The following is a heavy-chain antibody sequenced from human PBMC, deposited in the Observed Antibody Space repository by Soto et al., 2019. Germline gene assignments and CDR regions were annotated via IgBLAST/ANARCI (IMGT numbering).Heavy chain of an antibody. CDR3: ARMSSSSGLFGFDY. CDR1: GGSISSGGYY. J-gene: IGHJ4*02. V-gene: IGHV4-31*03. D-gene: IGHD6-6*01. Sequence: PSATLSLTCTVSGGSISSGGYYWSWIRQHPGKGLEWIGYIYYSGSTYYNPSLKSRVTISVDTSKNQFSLKLSSVTAADTAVYYCARMSSSSGLFGFDYWGQGTLVTVSS. CDR2: IYYSGST.